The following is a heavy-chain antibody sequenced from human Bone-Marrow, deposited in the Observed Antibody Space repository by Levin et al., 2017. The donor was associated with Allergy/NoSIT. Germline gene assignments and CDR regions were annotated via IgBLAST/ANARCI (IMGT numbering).Heavy chain of an antibody. J-gene: IGHJ3*02. CDR1: GFTFSSYA. CDR3: ARESQSGPYDAFDI. Sequence: GGSLRLSCAASGFTFSSYAMHWVRQAPGKGLEWVAVISYDGSNKYYADSVKGRFTISRDNSKNTLYLQMNSLRAEDTAVYYCARESQSGPYDAFDIWGQGTMVTVSS. CDR2: ISYDGSNK. D-gene: IGHD3-3*01. V-gene: IGHV3-30-3*01.